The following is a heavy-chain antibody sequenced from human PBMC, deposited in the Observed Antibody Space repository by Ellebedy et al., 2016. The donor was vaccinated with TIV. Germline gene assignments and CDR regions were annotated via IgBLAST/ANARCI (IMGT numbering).Heavy chain of an antibody. Sequence: SQTLSLTCGIDGGSLGGHYWSWIRQVPGKGLEWIGEINLSGSTNYNPSLRSRVTISVDTFKNQFSLKLRSVTAADAAVYFCARGPRAIAAANYYYNYNGMDVWGQGTTVTVS. CDR3: ARGPRAIAAANYYYNYNGMDV. CDR2: INLSGST. J-gene: IGHJ6*02. CDR1: GGSLGGHY. V-gene: IGHV4-34*01. D-gene: IGHD6-25*01.